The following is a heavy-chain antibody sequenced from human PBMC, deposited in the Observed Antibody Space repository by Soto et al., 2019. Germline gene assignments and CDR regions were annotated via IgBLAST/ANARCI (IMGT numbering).Heavy chain of an antibody. CDR1: GGSIISGGYY. V-gene: IGHV4-31*03. J-gene: IGHJ6*02. D-gene: IGHD3-10*01. CDR2: IYYSGST. Sequence: SEALSLTCTVSGGSIISGGYYWSLIRQHPGKGLEWIGYIYYSGSTYYNPSLKSRVTISVDTSKNQFSLKLSSVTAADTAVYYCAREMVRGVIRNYYYYYGMDVWGQGTTVTVSS. CDR3: AREMVRGVIRNYYYYYGMDV.